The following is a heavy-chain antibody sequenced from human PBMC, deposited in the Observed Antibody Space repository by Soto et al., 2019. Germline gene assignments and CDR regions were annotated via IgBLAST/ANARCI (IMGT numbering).Heavy chain of an antibody. J-gene: IGHJ4*02. Sequence: SETLSLTCAVSGGSISSSNWWSWVRQPPGKGLEWIGEIYHSGSTNYNPSLKSRVTISVDKSKNQFSLKLSSVTAADTAVYYCARDFRTGYSSSWGMDYWGQGTPVTVSS. CDR1: GGSISSSNW. V-gene: IGHV4-4*02. CDR2: IYHSGST. D-gene: IGHD6-13*01. CDR3: ARDFRTGYSSSWGMDY.